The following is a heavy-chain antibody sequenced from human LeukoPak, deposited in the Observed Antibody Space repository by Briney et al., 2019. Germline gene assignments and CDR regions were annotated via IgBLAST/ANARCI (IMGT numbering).Heavy chain of an antibody. CDR1: GGSISSGGYY. Sequence: PSETLSLTCTVSGGSISSGGYYWSWIRQHPGKGMEWIGYIYYSGSTYYNPSLKSRVTISVDTSKNQFSLKLSSVTAADTAVYYCARVGGAAAFDYWGQGTLVTVSS. J-gene: IGHJ4*02. V-gene: IGHV4-31*03. CDR2: IYYSGST. D-gene: IGHD2-2*01. CDR3: ARVGGAAAFDY.